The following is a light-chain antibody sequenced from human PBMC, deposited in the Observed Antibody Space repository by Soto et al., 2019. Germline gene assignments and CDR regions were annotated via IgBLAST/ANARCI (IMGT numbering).Light chain of an antibody. CDR2: EVS. CDR3: SSYTSSTTPVYV. V-gene: IGLV2-14*01. Sequence: QSALTQPASVSGSPGQSITISCTGTSSDVGGYKYVSWYQQHPGKAPKLMIYEVSNRPSGVSNRFSGSGSGNTASLTISGLQAEDEADYYCSSYTSSTTPVYVFGTGTKLTVL. CDR1: SSDVGGYKY. J-gene: IGLJ1*01.